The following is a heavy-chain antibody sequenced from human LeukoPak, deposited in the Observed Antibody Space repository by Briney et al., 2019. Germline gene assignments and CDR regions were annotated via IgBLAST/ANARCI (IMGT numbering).Heavy chain of an antibody. CDR3: ARDGAYCGGDCYAPYYFDY. D-gene: IGHD2-21*02. J-gene: IGHJ4*02. V-gene: IGHV3-9*01. CDR2: ISWNSGSI. Sequence: GRSLRLSCAASGFTFDDYAMHWVRQAPGKGLEWVSGISWNSGSIGYADSVKGRSTISRDNAKNSLYLQMNSLRAEDTAVYYCARDGAYCGGDCYAPYYFDYWGQGTLVTVSS. CDR1: GFTFDDYA.